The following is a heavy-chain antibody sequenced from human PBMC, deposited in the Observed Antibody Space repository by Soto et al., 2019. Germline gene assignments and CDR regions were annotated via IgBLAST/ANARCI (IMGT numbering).Heavy chain of an antibody. CDR2: IYYSGST. J-gene: IGHJ6*02. CDR3: ARHPSRRYYDSSGYYYPLVYGMDV. CDR1: CVPISSYY. Sequence: SETLSLTCTFSCVPISSYYCSCIRHPPGKLLRWIGYIYYSGSTNYNPSLKSRVTISVDTSKNQFSLKLSSVTAADTAVYYCARHPSRRYYDSSGYYYPLVYGMDVWGQGTTVT. V-gene: IGHV4-59*08. D-gene: IGHD3-22*01.